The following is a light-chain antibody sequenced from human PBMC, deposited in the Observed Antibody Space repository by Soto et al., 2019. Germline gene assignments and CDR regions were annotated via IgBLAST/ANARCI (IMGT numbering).Light chain of an antibody. CDR3: KQHSSWHLT. CDR1: QSLSKS. J-gene: IGKJ4*02. Sequence: IVLTQSPANLFFSPGETPTRSCRASQSLSKSLVWYQQKPGQAPRLIIDGASNRATGIQDRFSGSGSGTDFTLTIRSLEPEDFAVYFCKQHSSWHLTLGEGTKLDIK. CDR2: GAS. V-gene: IGKV3-11*01.